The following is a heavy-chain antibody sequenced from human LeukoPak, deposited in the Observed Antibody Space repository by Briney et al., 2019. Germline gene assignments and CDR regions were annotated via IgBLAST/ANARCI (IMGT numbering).Heavy chain of an antibody. Sequence: GSLRLSCAASGFTFSSYAMSWVRQPPGKGLEWIGFKYSSGNTNYNPSLKSRVTISVDTSRNQLSLKLSSVTAADTAVYYRARHSPPNYDKLNWFDPWGQGTLVTVSS. CDR1: GFTFSSYA. J-gene: IGHJ5*02. CDR2: KYSSGNT. D-gene: IGHD3-22*01. CDR3: ARHSPPNYDKLNWFDP. V-gene: IGHV4-59*08.